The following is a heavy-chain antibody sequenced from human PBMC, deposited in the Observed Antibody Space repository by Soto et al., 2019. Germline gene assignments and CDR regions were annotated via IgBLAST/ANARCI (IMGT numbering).Heavy chain of an antibody. Sequence: QITLKESGPTLVKPTQTLTLTCTFSGFSLSTRGVGVGWIRQPPGKALEWLAFFYWDDDERYSPSLKIRLTITKDTSKTLVVLTLTNMDPVDTATYYCAHTPNRYDGSHYFDFWGQGTLVTVSS. CDR3: AHTPNRYDGSHYFDF. V-gene: IGHV2-5*02. CDR1: GFSLSTRGVG. J-gene: IGHJ4*02. CDR2: FYWDDDE. D-gene: IGHD3-22*01.